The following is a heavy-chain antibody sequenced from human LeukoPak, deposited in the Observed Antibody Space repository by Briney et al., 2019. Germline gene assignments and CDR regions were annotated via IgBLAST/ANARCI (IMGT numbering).Heavy chain of an antibody. CDR2: ISGSGAST. CDR1: GFTFSSYG. J-gene: IGHJ4*02. CDR3: AKDRSRYDSSAYDFDY. V-gene: IGHV3-23*01. D-gene: IGHD3-22*01. Sequence: GGTLRLSCAASGFTFSSYGMSWVRQAPGKGLEWVSGISGSGASTYYADSVKGRFTISRDNSKNTLHLQMNSLRAEDTAVYYCAKDRSRYDSSAYDFDYWGQGTLVTVSS.